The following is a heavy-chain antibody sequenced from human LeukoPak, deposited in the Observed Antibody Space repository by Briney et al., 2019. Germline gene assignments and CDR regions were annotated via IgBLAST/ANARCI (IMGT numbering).Heavy chain of an antibody. CDR2: IKQDGSEK. V-gene: IGHV3-7*02. D-gene: IGHD6-13*01. CDR3: SRHTSSWHAMDV. Sequence: PGRSLRLSCTGSGFTLGDYAMSWVRRAPGKGLEWVANIKQDGSEKYYVDSVKGRFTISRDNAKNSLYLEMNSLRAEDTAVYYCSRHTSSWHAMDVWGQGTTVTVSS. CDR1: GFTLGDYA. J-gene: IGHJ6*02.